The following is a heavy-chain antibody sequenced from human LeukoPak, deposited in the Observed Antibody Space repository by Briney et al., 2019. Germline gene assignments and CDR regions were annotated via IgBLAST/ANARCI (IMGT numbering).Heavy chain of an antibody. Sequence: LRLSCAASGFTFSDYYMSWIRQPPGKGLEWIGEINHSGSTYYNPSLKSRVTISVDTSKNQFSLKLSSVTAADTAVYYCAREYYDILTGEFAFDIWGQGTMVTVSS. D-gene: IGHD3-9*01. CDR3: AREYYDILTGEFAFDI. V-gene: IGHV4-34*09. CDR1: GFTFSDYY. CDR2: INHSGST. J-gene: IGHJ3*02.